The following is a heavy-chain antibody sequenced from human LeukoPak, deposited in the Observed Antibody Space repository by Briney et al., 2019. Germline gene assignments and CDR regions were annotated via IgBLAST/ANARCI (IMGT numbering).Heavy chain of an antibody. CDR3: ARDGPNVQVEQEYAFEI. D-gene: IGHD1-1*01. V-gene: IGHV1-18*01. J-gene: IGHJ3*02. CDR1: AYTFTNYG. CDR2: ISGNNDGT. Sequence: GASVKVSCKASAYTFTNYGLTWVRQAPGQGLEWMGWISGNNDGTNYVERFQGRVTMTTDSSTNTAYMELSSLRSDDTAVYFCARDGPNVQVEQEYAFEIWGQGTMVTVSS.